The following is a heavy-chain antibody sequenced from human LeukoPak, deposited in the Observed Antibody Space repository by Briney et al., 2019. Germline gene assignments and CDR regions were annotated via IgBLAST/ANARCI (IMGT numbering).Heavy chain of an antibody. CDR3: ARYRGSGGQRLDY. CDR1: GFTFSTYW. Sequence: SGGSLRLSCAASGFTFSTYWMTWVRQAPGKGLEWVANIKQDGTEKYYVDSVKGRFTVSRDNAKNSLYLQMNSLRAEDTAVYYCARYRGSGGQRLDYWGQGTLVTVSS. D-gene: IGHD3-16*01. J-gene: IGHJ4*02. CDR2: IKQDGTEK. V-gene: IGHV3-7*01.